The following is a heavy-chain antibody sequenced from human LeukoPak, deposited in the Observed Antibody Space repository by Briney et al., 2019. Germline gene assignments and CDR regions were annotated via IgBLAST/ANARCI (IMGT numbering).Heavy chain of an antibody. V-gene: IGHV3-48*01. D-gene: IGHD1-26*01. CDR2: ISSSSNSM. CDR3: AKDIVDTNSGAFDI. J-gene: IGHJ3*02. Sequence: PGGSLRLSCAASGFTFSGYFMTWVRQAPGKGLEWVSYISSSSNSMYYAGSVKGRFTISRDNAKNSLYLQMNSLRAEDTAVYYCAKDIVDTNSGAFDIWGQGTMVTVSS. CDR1: GFTFSGYF.